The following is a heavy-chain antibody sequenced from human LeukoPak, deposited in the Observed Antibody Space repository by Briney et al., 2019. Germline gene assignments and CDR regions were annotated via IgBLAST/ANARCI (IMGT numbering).Heavy chain of an antibody. Sequence: SVKVSCKASGGTFSSYAISWVRQAPGQGLEWMGGIIPIFDTANYAQKFQGGVTITADESTSTAYMELSSLRSQDTAVYYCARVSGSSGSYYFDYWGQGTLVTVSS. CDR3: ARVSGSSGSYYFDY. J-gene: IGHJ4*02. CDR2: IIPIFDTA. V-gene: IGHV1-69*13. CDR1: GGTFSSYA. D-gene: IGHD3-10*01.